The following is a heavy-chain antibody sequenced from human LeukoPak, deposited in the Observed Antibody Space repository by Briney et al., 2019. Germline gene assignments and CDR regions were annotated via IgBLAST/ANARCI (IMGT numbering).Heavy chain of an antibody. CDR3: ARILTTVTTMDY. Sequence: GASVKVSCKASGYTFTGYYMHWVRQAPGQGLEWVGWINPNSGDTNYAQKFQGRVTMTRDTSISTAYMELSSLRSDDTAVYYCARILTTVTTMDYWGQGTLVTVSS. CDR2: INPNSGDT. CDR1: GYTFTGYY. V-gene: IGHV1-2*02. D-gene: IGHD4-17*01. J-gene: IGHJ4*02.